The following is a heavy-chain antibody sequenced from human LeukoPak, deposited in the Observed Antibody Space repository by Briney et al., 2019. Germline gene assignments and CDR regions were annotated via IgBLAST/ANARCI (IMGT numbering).Heavy chain of an antibody. V-gene: IGHV4-34*01. CDR1: GGSFSGYY. Sequence: SETLSLTCAVYGGSFSGYYWSWIRQPPGKGLEWIGEINHSGSTNYNPSLKSRVTISVDTSKNQFSLKLSSVTAADTAVYYCARPALPDNWFDPWGQGTLVTVSS. CDR3: ARPALPDNWFDP. J-gene: IGHJ5*02. CDR2: INHSGST. D-gene: IGHD1-14*01.